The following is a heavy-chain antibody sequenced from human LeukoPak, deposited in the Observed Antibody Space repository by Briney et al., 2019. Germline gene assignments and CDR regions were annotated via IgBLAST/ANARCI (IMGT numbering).Heavy chain of an antibody. J-gene: IGHJ3*02. CDR2: ISSSSSYI. Sequence: PGGSLRLSCAASGFTFSSYSMNWVRQAPGKGLEWVSSISSSSSYIYYADSVKGRFTISRDNAKNSLYLQMNSLRAEDTAVYYCASMYYYDSSGYYYDAFDIWGQGTMVTVSS. CDR3: ASMYYYDSSGYYYDAFDI. CDR1: GFTFSSYS. V-gene: IGHV3-21*01. D-gene: IGHD3-22*01.